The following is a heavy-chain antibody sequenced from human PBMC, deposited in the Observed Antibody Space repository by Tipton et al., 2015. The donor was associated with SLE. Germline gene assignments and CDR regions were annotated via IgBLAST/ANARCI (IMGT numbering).Heavy chain of an antibody. CDR1: GGSISSYY. CDR3: ARQAAAVLNWFDP. Sequence: TLSLTCTVSGGSISSYYWGWIRQPPGKGLEWIGSIYYSGSTYYNPSLKSRVTISVDTSKNQFSLKLSSVTAADTAVYYCARQAAAVLNWFDPWGQGTLVTVSS. V-gene: IGHV4-39*01. D-gene: IGHD6-13*01. CDR2: IYYSGST. J-gene: IGHJ5*02.